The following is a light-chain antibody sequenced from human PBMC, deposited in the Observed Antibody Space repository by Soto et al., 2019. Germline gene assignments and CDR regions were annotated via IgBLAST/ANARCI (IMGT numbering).Light chain of an antibody. CDR2: DAS. V-gene: IGKV1-5*01. CDR3: QQYNSYPWT. J-gene: IGKJ1*01. Sequence: DIQMTQSPSTLSASVGDRVTITCRASQSISSWLAWYQQKPEKAPKLLIYDASSLESGVPSRFSGSGSGTEFTLTITSLQPDDFATYYCQQYNSYPWTFGQGTKVDIK. CDR1: QSISSW.